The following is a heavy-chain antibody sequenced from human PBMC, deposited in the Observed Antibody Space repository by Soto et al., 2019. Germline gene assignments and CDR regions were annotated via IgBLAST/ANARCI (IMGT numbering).Heavy chain of an antibody. J-gene: IGHJ4*02. CDR2: INAGNGNT. Sequence: ASVKVSCKASGYTFTSYGISWVRQAPGQRLEWMGWINAGNGNTKYSQKFQGWVTMTRDTSISTAYMELSRLRSDDTAVYYCARDARGDEAPMDYWGQGTLVIVSS. CDR3: ARDARGDEAPMDY. CDR1: GYTFTSYG. V-gene: IGHV1-18*01. D-gene: IGHD3-10*01.